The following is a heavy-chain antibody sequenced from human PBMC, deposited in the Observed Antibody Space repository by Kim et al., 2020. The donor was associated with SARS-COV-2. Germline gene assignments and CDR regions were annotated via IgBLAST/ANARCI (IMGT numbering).Heavy chain of an antibody. J-gene: IGHJ4*02. D-gene: IGHD3-16*02. CDR1: GGSISSSSYY. Sequence: SETLSLTCTVSGGSISSSSYYWGWIRQPPGKGLEWIGSIYYSGSTYYNPSLKSRVTISVDTSKNQFSLKLSSVTAADTAVYYCARFRSYDYVWGSYRPDYFDYWGQGTLVTVSS. CDR2: IYYSGST. V-gene: IGHV4-39*07. CDR3: ARFRSYDYVWGSYRPDYFDY.